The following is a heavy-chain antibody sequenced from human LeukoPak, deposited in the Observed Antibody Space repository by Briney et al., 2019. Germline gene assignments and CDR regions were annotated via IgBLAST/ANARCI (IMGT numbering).Heavy chain of an antibody. Sequence: GGSLTLSCAASGFTFSSYGMHWVRQAPGKGLEWVAFIRYDGSNKHYADSVEGRFTISRDNSKNTLYLQMNSLRAEDTAVYYCAKASTYYDILTGYFDYWGQGTLVTVSS. V-gene: IGHV3-30*02. CDR3: AKASTYYDILTGYFDY. J-gene: IGHJ4*02. D-gene: IGHD3-9*01. CDR1: GFTFSSYG. CDR2: IRYDGSNK.